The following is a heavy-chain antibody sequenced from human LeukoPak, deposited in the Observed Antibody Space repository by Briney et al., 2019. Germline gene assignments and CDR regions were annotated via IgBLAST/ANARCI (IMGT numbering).Heavy chain of an antibody. J-gene: IGHJ4*02. Sequence: SETLSLTCTVSGGSISSYYWSWIRQPPGKGLEWIGYIYYSGSTNYNPSLKSRVTISVDTSKNQFSLKLSSVTAADTAVYYCARHDLAATLDYWGQGTLVTVSS. D-gene: IGHD2-15*01. V-gene: IGHV4-59*08. CDR2: IYYSGST. CDR1: GGSISSYY. CDR3: ARHDLAATLDY.